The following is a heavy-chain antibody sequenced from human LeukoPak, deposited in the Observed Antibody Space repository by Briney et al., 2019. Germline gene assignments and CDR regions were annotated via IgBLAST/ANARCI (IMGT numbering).Heavy chain of an antibody. V-gene: IGHV4-30-2*01. D-gene: IGHD2-15*01. J-gene: IGHJ4*02. CDR1: GGSISSGGYS. CDR2: IYHSGST. CDR3: ARGGDIVGFDY. Sequence: TSETLSLTCAVSGGSISSGGYSWSWIRQPLGKGLEWIGYIYHSGSTYYNPSLKSRVTISVDRSKNQFSLKLSSVTAADTAAYYCARGGDIVGFDYWGQGTLVTVSS.